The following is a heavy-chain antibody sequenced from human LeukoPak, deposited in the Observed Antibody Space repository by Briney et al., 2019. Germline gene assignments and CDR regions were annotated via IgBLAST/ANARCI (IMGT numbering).Heavy chain of an antibody. CDR3: ADNLSR. CDR2: IKQDGSEK. CDR1: GFTFRNYW. Sequence: GGSLRLSCVVSGFTFRNYWMSWVRQAPGKGLEWVANIKQDGSEKYYVDSVKGRFTISRDNAKNSLYLQMNSLRAEDTAVYYCADNLSRWGQGTLVTVSS. J-gene: IGHJ4*02. V-gene: IGHV3-7*01. D-gene: IGHD1-1*01.